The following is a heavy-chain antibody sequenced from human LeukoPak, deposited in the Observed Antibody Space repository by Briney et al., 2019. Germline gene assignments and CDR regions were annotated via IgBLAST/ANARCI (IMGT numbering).Heavy chain of an antibody. CDR3: ATNSIRD. Sequence: SETLSLTCTVSGGSISSSSYYWGWIRQPPGKGLEWIGSIYYSGSTYYSPSLKSRVTISVDTSKNQFFLKLTSVTAADTAVYYCATNSIRDWGQGTLVTVSS. CDR1: GGSISSSSYY. CDR2: IYYSGST. J-gene: IGHJ4*02. V-gene: IGHV4-39*01. D-gene: IGHD3-3*02.